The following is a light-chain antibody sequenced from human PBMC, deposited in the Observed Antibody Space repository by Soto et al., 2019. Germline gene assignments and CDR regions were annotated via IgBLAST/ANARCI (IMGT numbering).Light chain of an antibody. CDR1: SSNIGNNY. V-gene: IGLV1-51*01. CDR3: GTWDSSLSAVV. CDR2: DNN. J-gene: IGLJ2*01. Sequence: QSLLTQRPSVSAAPGQTVTISCSGSSSNIGNNYVSWYQQLPGTAPKLLIYDNNKRPSGIPDRFSGSKSGTSATLGITGLQTGDEADYYCGTWDSSLSAVVFGGGTKLTVL.